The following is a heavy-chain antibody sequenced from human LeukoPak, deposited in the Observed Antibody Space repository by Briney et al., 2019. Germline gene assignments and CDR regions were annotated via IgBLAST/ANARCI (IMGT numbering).Heavy chain of an antibody. CDR3: ARASVPAASIDY. J-gene: IGHJ4*02. CDR2: INRSGST. CDR1: GGSFSGYY. V-gene: IGHV4-34*01. D-gene: IGHD2-2*01. Sequence: SETLSLTCAVYGGSFSGYYWSWIRQPPGKGLEWIGEINRSGSTNYNPSLKSRVTISVDTSKNQFSLKLSSVTAADTAVYYCARASVPAASIDYWGQGTLVTVSS.